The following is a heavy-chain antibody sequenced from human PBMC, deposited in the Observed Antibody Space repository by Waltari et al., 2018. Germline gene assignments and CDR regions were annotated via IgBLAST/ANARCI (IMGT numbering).Heavy chain of an antibody. CDR2: FDPEDGET. J-gene: IGHJ6*02. CDR3: AAGSSSHTGYGMDV. CDR1: GYTLTELS. V-gene: IGHV1-24*01. D-gene: IGHD6-6*01. Sequence: QVQLVQSGAEVKKPGASVKVSCKVSGYTLTELSMHWVRQAPGKGLEWRGGFDPEDGETIDAQKFQGRVTMTEDTSTDTAYMELSSLRSEDTAVYYCAAGSSSHTGYGMDVWGQGTTVTVSS.